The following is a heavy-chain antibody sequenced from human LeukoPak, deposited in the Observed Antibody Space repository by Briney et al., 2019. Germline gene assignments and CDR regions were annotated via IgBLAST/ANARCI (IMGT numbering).Heavy chain of an antibody. CDR1: GFTFRTFG. J-gene: IGHJ5*02. CDR3: TRNWGSDNWFDP. D-gene: IGHD7-27*01. V-gene: IGHV3-23*01. CDR2: INSGGGST. Sequence: PGGSLRLSCAASGFTFRTFGMSWVRQAPGKGLEWVSAINSGGGSTYYADSVKGRFTISRDNSKNTLYLQMNSLRAEDTAVYYCTRNWGSDNWFDPWGQGTLVTVSS.